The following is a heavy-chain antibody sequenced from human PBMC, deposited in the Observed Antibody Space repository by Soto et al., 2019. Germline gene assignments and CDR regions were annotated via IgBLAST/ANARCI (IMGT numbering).Heavy chain of an antibody. CDR1: GYSISSGYY. CDR2: IYQSGTT. CDR3: ASLDYGDYRGDY. Sequence: SETLSLTCIVSGYSISSGYYWGWIRQPPGKGLEWIGTIYQSGTTFYNPSLKGRVTILVDTSKNQFSLRLSSVTAADTAVYYCASLDYGDYRGDYWGQGTLVTVSA. D-gene: IGHD4-17*01. V-gene: IGHV4-38-2*02. J-gene: IGHJ4*02.